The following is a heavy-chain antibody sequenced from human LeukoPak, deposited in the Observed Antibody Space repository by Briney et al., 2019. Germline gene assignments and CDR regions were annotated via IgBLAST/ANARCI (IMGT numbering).Heavy chain of an antibody. CDR2: VYYSRST. V-gene: IGHV4-59*01. J-gene: IGHJ2*01. CDR3: ARVVGQNWYFDR. Sequence: PSETLSLTCTVSGDSISSYYCSWIRQTPDKGLDWIGFVYYSRSTNSNPSLKSRVTISVDTSKTQFSLKLSSMTAADTAVYYCARVVGQNWYFDRWGRGTLVTVSS. D-gene: IGHD2-15*01. CDR1: GDSISSYY.